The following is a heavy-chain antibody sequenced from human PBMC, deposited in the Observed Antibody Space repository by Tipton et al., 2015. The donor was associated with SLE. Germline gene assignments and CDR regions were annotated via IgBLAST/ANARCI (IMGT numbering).Heavy chain of an antibody. CDR1: GGSVSRAIYY. D-gene: IGHD6-6*01. J-gene: IGHJ4*02. V-gene: IGHV4-61*01. CDR2: IYYSGNT. CDR3: ARVNLRWEYSISYYFDY. Sequence: TLSLTCTVSGGSVSRAIYYLGWIRQPPGKGLEWIGYIYYSGNTKYNPSLKSRVTISVDTPKNQFSLKLSSVTAADTAVYYCARVNLRWEYSISYYFDYWRQGTLGIVSS.